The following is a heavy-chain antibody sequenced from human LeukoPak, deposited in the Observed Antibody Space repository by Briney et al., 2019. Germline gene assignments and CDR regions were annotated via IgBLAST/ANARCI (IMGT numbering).Heavy chain of an antibody. D-gene: IGHD3-22*01. V-gene: IGHV4-39*07. J-gene: IGHJ4*02. CDR3: ARFDYYDSSGYLDY. CDR1: GGSNSSNSYY. CDR2: IYYSGST. Sequence: SETLSLTCTVSGGSNSSNSYYWGWIRQPPGKGLEWIGSIYYSGSTYYNPSLKSRVTISVDTSKNQFSLKLSSVTAADTAVYYCARFDYYDSSGYLDYWGQGTLVTVSS.